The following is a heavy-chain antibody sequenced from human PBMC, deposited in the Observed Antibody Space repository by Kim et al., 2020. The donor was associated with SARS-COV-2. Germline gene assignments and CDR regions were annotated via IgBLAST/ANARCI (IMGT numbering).Heavy chain of an antibody. CDR3: ARVYYYGSGSYYYYYYYGMDV. V-gene: IGHV3-21*01. CDR2: ISSSSSYI. Sequence: GGSLRLSCAASGFTFSSYSMNWVRQAPGKGLEWVSSISSSSSYIYYADSVKGRFTISRDNAKNSLYLQMNSLRAEDTAVYYCARVYYYGSGSYYYYYYYGMDVWGQGTTVTVSS. J-gene: IGHJ6*02. CDR1: GFTFSSYS. D-gene: IGHD3-10*01.